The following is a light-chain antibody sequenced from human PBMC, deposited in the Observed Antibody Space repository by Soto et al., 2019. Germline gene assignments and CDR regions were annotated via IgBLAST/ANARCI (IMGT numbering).Light chain of an antibody. J-gene: IGKJ5*01. CDR1: QTVSSY. CDR2: DAS. CDR3: QQRSDWPIT. Sequence: EIVLTQSPATLSLSPGERATLFCRASQTVSSYLVWYQQKPGQAPRLLIYDASNRATGVPARFSGSGSGTDXTLTISSLEPEDFAVYYCQQRSDWPITFGQGTRLEIK. V-gene: IGKV3-11*01.